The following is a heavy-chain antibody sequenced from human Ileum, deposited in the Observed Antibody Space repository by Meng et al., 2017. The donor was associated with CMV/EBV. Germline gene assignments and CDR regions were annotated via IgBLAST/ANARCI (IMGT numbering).Heavy chain of an antibody. V-gene: IGHV2-5*02. D-gene: IGHD1-26*01. CDR2: IYRGDDK. CDR3: AHFVGGYYPSRPDY. CDR1: GVSPSTSGEG. J-gene: IGHJ4*02. Sequence: QITLKESGPTLVKPTQTLTLTCSFSGVSPSTSGEGLGWIRQPPGKALEWLALIYRGDDKRCSPSLNSRLTIAKDTSKNEVVLTLTNMGPIDTGTYYCAHFVGGYYPSRPDYWGQGTLVTVSS.